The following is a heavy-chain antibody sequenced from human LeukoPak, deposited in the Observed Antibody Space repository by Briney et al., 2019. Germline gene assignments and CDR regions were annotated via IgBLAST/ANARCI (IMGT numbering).Heavy chain of an antibody. Sequence: ASVKVSCKASGYTFTSYGISWVRQAPGQGLEWMGWISAYNGNTNYAQKLQGRVTMTTDTSTSTAYMELRSLRSDDTAVYYCARALLGYCSGGSCLTPYGMDVWGQGTTVTVSS. J-gene: IGHJ6*02. CDR1: GYTFTSYG. V-gene: IGHV1-18*01. D-gene: IGHD2-15*01. CDR3: ARALLGYCSGGSCLTPYGMDV. CDR2: ISAYNGNT.